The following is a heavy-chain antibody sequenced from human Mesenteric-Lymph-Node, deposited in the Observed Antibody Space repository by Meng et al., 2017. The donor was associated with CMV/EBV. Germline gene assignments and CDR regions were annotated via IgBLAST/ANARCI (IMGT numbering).Heavy chain of an antibody. CDR3: ARAWGKLPQYVN. J-gene: IGHJ4*02. V-gene: IGHV4-59*01. D-gene: IGHD3-16*01. CDR1: GGFISTYY. CDR2: VSFEGIT. Sequence: GSLRLSCNVSGGFISTYYWNWIRQSPGKGLEWIGYVSFEGITNSNPSLRSRVIISIDTSRHHFSLKMTSMTAADTAVYYCARAWGKLPQYVNWGQGALVTVSS.